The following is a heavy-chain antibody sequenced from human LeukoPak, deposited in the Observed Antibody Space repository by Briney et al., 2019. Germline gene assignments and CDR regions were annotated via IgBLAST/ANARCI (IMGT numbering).Heavy chain of an antibody. CDR1: GVSISSSNSY. J-gene: IGHJ4*02. CDR2: IYYTGNT. D-gene: IGHD1-26*01. V-gene: IGHV4-39*01. Sequence: SETLSLTCTVSGVSISSSNSYWGWIRQPPGKGLEWIASIYYTGNTYYNASLKSRVTIYIDTSKNQFSLNLSSVTAADTAVYYCAESGGSGLIDYWGQGTLVTVSS. CDR3: AESGGSGLIDY.